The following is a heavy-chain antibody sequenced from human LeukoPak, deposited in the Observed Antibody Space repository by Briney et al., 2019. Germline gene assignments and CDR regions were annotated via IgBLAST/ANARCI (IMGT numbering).Heavy chain of an antibody. V-gene: IGHV4-34*01. CDR1: GGSFSGYY. Sequence: SETLSLTCAVYGGSFSGYYWSWIRQPPGKGLEWIGEINHSGSTNYNPSLKSRVTISVDTSKNQFSLKLSSVTAADTAVYYCARGYYDFWSGLGQYYYGMDVWGQGTTVTVSS. J-gene: IGHJ6*02. CDR3: ARGYYDFWSGLGQYYYGMDV. CDR2: INHSGST. D-gene: IGHD3-3*01.